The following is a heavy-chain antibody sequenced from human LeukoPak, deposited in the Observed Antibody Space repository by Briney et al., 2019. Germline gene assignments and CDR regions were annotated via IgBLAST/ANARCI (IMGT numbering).Heavy chain of an antibody. J-gene: IGHJ4*02. CDR3: ARSLDTYCTSTSCYPTMVF. CDR2: ISSSSSYI. V-gene: IGHV3-21*01. CDR1: GFTFNSYS. D-gene: IGHD2-2*01. Sequence: GSLRLSCAASGFTFNSYSMNWVRQAPGKGLEWVSSISSSSSYIYYADSGRGRFTISRDNAKNSLYLQMNSLRAEDTAVYYCARSLDTYCTSTSCYPTMVFWGQGTLVTVS.